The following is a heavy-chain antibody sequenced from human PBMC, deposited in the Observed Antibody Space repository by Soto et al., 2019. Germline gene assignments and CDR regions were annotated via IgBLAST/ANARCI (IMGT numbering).Heavy chain of an antibody. V-gene: IGHV4-31*03. CDR2: IYNSGST. D-gene: IGHD6-6*01. Sequence: QVQLQESGPGLVKPSQTLSLTCTVPGGSISSGDYYWSWIRQHPGKGREWIGHIYNSGSTYYNPSLKRRVTTPVDTSKNHVSLKLNSVTAADTAVYSCARVSYSSSPRYYYYGMDVWGQGTTVTVAS. CDR3: ARVSYSSSPRYYYYGMDV. CDR1: GGSISSGDYY. J-gene: IGHJ6*02.